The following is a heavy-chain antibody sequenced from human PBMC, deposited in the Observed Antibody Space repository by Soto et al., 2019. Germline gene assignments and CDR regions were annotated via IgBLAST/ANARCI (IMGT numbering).Heavy chain of an antibody. CDR1: GFTFSTYA. V-gene: IGHV3-23*01. J-gene: IGHJ4*02. Sequence: EVQLLESGGKLVQPGGSLTLSCAASGFTFSTYAMAWVRQAPGKGLEWVSGVSASGLNTDYADTVKGRFYISRDNSKNTVSLHMNSLRAEDTALYYCAKARPRRTSGYVFDYWGQGTAVTVSS. CDR3: AKARPRRTSGYVFDY. CDR2: VSASGLNT. D-gene: IGHD5-18*01.